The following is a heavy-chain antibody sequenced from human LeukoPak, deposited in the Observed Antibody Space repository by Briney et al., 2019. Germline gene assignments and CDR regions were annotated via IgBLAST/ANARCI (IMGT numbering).Heavy chain of an antibody. Sequence: PGGSLRLSCAASGFTVSSNYMSWVRQAPGKGLEWVSVIYSGGSTYYADSVKGRFTISRHDSKNTLYLQMNSLRAEDTAVYYCARGFRWLQFKWGQGTLVTVSS. D-gene: IGHD5-24*01. CDR2: IYSGGST. J-gene: IGHJ4*02. V-gene: IGHV3-53*04. CDR3: ARGFRWLQFK. CDR1: GFTVSSNY.